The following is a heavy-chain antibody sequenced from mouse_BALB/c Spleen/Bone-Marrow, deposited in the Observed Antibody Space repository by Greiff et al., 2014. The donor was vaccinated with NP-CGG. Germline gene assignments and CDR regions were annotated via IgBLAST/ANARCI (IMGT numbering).Heavy chain of an antibody. CDR3: ARERNYRYDGAMDY. Sequence: QVQLKDSGAELVRPGVSVKISCKGSGYTFTDYAMHWVKQSHAKSLEWIGVISTYYGDASYNQKFKGKATMTVDKSSSTAYMELARLTSEDSAIYYCARERNYRYDGAMDYWGQGTSVTVSS. V-gene: IGHV1S137*01. CDR1: GYTFTDYA. D-gene: IGHD2-14*01. J-gene: IGHJ4*01. CDR2: ISTYYGDA.